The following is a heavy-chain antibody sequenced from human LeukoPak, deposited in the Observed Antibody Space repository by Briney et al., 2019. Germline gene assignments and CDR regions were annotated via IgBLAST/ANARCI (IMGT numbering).Heavy chain of an antibody. Sequence: GSLRLSCAASGFTFSSYAMSWVRQAPGKGLEWIGEIYHSGSTNYNPSLKSRVTISVDTSKNQFSLQLTSVTAADTAVYYCARSKWLQLDYWGQGTLVTVSS. CDR1: GFTFSSYAM. D-gene: IGHD5-24*01. CDR3: ARSKWLQLDY. V-gene: IGHV4-4*02. CDR2: IYHSGST. J-gene: IGHJ4*02.